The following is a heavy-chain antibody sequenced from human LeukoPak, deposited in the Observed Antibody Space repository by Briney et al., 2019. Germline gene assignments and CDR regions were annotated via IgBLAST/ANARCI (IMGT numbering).Heavy chain of an antibody. CDR2: ISSSSSYI. D-gene: IGHD2-2*01. V-gene: IGHV3-21*01. Sequence: GGCLRLSCAVSGFTFSSYSMNWVRQAPGKGLEWVSSISSSSSYIYYAESVKGRFTIYRDNAKNSLYLQMNSLRAEDTAVYYCARDREVVPAAMDNWFDPWGQGTLVTVSS. J-gene: IGHJ5*02. CDR3: ARDREVVPAAMDNWFDP. CDR1: GFTFSSYS.